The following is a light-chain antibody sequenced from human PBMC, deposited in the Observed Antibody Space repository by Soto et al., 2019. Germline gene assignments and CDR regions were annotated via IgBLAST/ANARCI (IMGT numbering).Light chain of an antibody. Sequence: IGLTQPPATLSLSPGERATLSCRASQSVSSYLAWYQQKPGQAPRLLIYGASTRVTGIPARFSGSGSGTEFTLTISSLQSEDFAAYYCQQYNTWPPLITFGQGTRLEIK. CDR1: QSVSSY. J-gene: IGKJ5*01. CDR3: QQYNTWPPLIT. V-gene: IGKV3-15*01. CDR2: GAS.